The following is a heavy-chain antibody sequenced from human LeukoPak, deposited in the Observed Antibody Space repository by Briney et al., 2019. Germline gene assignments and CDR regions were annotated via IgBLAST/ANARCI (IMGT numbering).Heavy chain of an antibody. V-gene: IGHV4-39*01. CDR2: IYYSGST. CDR1: GGSISSSSYY. J-gene: IGHJ5*02. Sequence: SETLSLTCTVSGGSISSSSYYWGWIRQPPGKGLEWIGSIYYSGSTYYNPSLKSRVTISVDTSKNQFSLKLSSVTAADTAVYYCARHKGPDNLRGNNWFDPWGQGTLVTVSS. CDR3: ARHKGPDNLRGNNWFDP. D-gene: IGHD1-1*01.